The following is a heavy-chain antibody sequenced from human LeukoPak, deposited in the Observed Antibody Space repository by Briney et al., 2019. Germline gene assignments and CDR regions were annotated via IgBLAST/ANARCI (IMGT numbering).Heavy chain of an antibody. V-gene: IGHV1-69*13. CDR2: IIPIFGTA. CDR1: GGTFSSYA. Sequence: SVKVSCKASGGTFSSYAISWVRQAPGQGLEWMGGIIPIFGTANYAQKFQGRVTITADESTSTAYMELSSLRSEDTAVYYCARVRVVATTYEAFDIWGQGTMVTVSS. CDR3: ARVRVVATTYEAFDI. D-gene: IGHD5-12*01. J-gene: IGHJ3*02.